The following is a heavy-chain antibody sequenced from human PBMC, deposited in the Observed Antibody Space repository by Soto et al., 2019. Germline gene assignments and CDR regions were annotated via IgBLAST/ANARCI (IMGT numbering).Heavy chain of an antibody. J-gene: IGHJ4*02. D-gene: IGHD3-22*01. CDR3: ATGTYYYDSSGYYQFDY. CDR2: FDPEDGET. Sequence: QVPLVQSGAEVKKPGASVKVSCKVSGYTLTELSMHWVRQAPGKGLEWMGGFDPEDGETIYAQKFQGRVTMTEDTSTDTAYMELSSLRSEDTAVYYCATGTYYYDSSGYYQFDYWGQGTLVTVSS. CDR1: GYTLTELS. V-gene: IGHV1-24*01.